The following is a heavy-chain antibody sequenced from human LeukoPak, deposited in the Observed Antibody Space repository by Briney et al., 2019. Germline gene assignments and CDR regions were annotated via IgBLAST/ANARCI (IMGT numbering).Heavy chain of an antibody. CDR3: ARHTGGSGSYYYYYYYYVDV. CDR2: IYYSGST. V-gene: IGHV4-39*01. CDR1: GGSISSSSYY. D-gene: IGHD3-10*01. Sequence: PSETLSLTCTVSGGSISSSSYYWGWIRQPPGKGLEWIGSIYYSGSTYYNPSLKSRVTISVDTSKNQFSLKLSSVTAADTAVYYCARHTGGSGSYYYYYYYYVDVWGKGTTVTISS. J-gene: IGHJ6*03.